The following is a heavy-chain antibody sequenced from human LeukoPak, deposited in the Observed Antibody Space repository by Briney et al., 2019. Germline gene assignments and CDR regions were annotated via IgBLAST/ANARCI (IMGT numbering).Heavy chain of an antibody. CDR3: ARDGSSGWFNWFDP. CDR1: GFTFSSYE. V-gene: IGHV3-48*03. J-gene: IGHJ5*02. D-gene: IGHD6-19*01. CDR2: ISSSGSTI. Sequence: PGGSLRLSCAASGFTFSSYEMNWVRQAPGKGLGWVSYISSSGSTIYYADSVKGRFTISRDNAKNSLYLQMNSLRAEDTAVYYCARDGSSGWFNWFDPWGQGTLVTVSS.